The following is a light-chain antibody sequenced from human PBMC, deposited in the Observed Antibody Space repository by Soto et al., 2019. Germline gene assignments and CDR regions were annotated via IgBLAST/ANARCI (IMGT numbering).Light chain of an antibody. V-gene: IGKV3D-15*01. Sequence: EIVMTQSPATLSVSPGERATLSCRASQSVSSYLAWYQQKPGQAPRLLIYDASNRATGIPARFSGSGSGTEFTLTISGLQSEDFALYFCQQYNNWPFSFGQGTRLEIK. J-gene: IGKJ5*01. CDR1: QSVSSY. CDR3: QQYNNWPFS. CDR2: DAS.